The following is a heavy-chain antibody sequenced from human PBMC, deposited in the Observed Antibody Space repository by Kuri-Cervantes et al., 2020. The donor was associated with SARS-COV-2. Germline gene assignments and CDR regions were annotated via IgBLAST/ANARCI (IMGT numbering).Heavy chain of an antibody. CDR3: ARGRTTDFDS. CDR1: GSSFSGYY. V-gene: IGHV4-34*01. J-gene: IGHJ4*02. Sequence: SETLSLTCVVSGSSFSGYYWSWIRQPPGKGLEWIGEITHTGTTNYNASLKSRVIISLDMSKKQFSLRLTSVTAADTGLYFCARGRTTDFDSWGQGTLVTVSS. CDR2: ITHTGTT. D-gene: IGHD4-17*01.